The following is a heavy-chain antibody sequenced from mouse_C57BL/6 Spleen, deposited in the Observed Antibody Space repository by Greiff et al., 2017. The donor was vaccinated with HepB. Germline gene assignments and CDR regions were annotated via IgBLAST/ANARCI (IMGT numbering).Heavy chain of an antibody. CDR2: IYPGDGDT. D-gene: IGHD1-1*01. CDR1: GYAFSSSW. Sequence: QVQLKQSGPELVKPGASVKISCKASGYAFSSSWMNWVKQRPGKGLEWIGRIYPGDGDTNYNGKFKGKATLTADKSSSTAYMQLSSLTSEDSAVYFCARGFYYYGSSYAMDYWGQGTSVTVSS. J-gene: IGHJ4*01. CDR3: ARGFYYYGSSYAMDY. V-gene: IGHV1-82*01.